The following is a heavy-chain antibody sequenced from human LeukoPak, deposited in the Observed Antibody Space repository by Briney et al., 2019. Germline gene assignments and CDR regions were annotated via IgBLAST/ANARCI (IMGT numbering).Heavy chain of an antibody. CDR2: INHSGTT. V-gene: IGHV4-38-2*02. Sequence: SETLSLTCTVSGYSISSGYYWGWIRQPPGKGLEWIGEINHSGTTNYNPSLKSRVTMSVDTSKDQLSLKLTSVTAADTAVYYCARGVFVINIHGGAVGTSFDSWGQGSLVTVSS. CDR3: ARGVFVINIHGGAVGTSFDS. D-gene: IGHD3-16*01. J-gene: IGHJ4*02. CDR1: GYSISSGYY.